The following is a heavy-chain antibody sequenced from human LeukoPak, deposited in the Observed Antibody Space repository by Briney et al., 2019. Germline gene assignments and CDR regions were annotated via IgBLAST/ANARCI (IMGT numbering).Heavy chain of an antibody. Sequence: ASVKVSCKASGYTFTSYGISWVRQAPGQGLEWMGWISAYNGNTNYAQKLQGRVTMTTDTSTSTAYMELRSLRSDDTAVYYCARVLPPPPWDSSGLIHWYGMDVWGQGTTVTVSS. CDR3: ARVLPPPPWDSSGLIHWYGMDV. J-gene: IGHJ6*02. CDR2: ISAYNGNT. V-gene: IGHV1-18*01. CDR1: GYTFTSYG. D-gene: IGHD3-22*01.